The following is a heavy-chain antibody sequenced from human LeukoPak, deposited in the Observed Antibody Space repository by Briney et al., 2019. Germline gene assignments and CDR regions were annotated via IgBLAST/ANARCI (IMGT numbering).Heavy chain of an antibody. CDR2: MYYSGIT. J-gene: IGHJ1*01. CDR1: GGSISSYY. D-gene: IGHD2-15*01. V-gene: IGHV4-59*12. CDR3: AREVYCSGGSCYSGYFQH. Sequence: SETLSLTCTVSGGSISSYYWSWIRQPPGKGLEWIGYMYYSGITNYNPSLKSRVTISVDTSKNQFSLKLTSVTAADTALYYCAREVYCSGGSCYSGYFQHWGQGTLVTVSS.